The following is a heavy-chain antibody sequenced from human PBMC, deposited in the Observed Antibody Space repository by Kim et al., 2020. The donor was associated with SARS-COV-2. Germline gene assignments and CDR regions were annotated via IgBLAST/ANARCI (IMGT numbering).Heavy chain of an antibody. V-gene: IGHV4-31*02. D-gene: IGHD3-22*01. CDR3: ARGPSYDSSGRLFDP. Sequence: PPLKSRITISVDTSKNQFSLKLSCVTAADTAVYYCARGPSYDSSGRLFDPWGQGTLVTVSS. J-gene: IGHJ5*02.